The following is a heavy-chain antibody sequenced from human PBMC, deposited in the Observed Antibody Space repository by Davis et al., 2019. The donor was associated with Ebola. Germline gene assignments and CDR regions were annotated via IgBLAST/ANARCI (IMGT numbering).Heavy chain of an antibody. Sequence: PSETLSLTCTVSGGSISSYYWSWIRQPPGKGLEWIGYIYYSGSTNYNPSLKSRVTISVDTSKNQFSLKLSSVTAADTAVYYCARVNDFWSGYPDENYYYYMDVWGKGTTVTVSS. CDR3: ARVNDFWSGYPDENYYYYMDV. CDR2: IYYSGST. V-gene: IGHV4-59*01. CDR1: GGSISSYY. J-gene: IGHJ6*03. D-gene: IGHD3-3*01.